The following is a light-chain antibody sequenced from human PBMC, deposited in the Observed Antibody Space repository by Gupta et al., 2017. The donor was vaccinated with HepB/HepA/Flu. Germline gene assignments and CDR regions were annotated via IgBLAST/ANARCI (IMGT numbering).Light chain of an antibody. CDR1: SNNVGNQG. CDR2: RNN. V-gene: IGLV10-54*04. Sequence: QAGLTQPPSVSKDLRQIATITCTGNSNNVGNQGAAWLQQHQGHPPKLLSYRNNKRPSGISERFPASRSGNTDSLNITGLQPEDEADDDGSAWDSSLSAGVCGGGTKVT. CDR3: SAWDSSLSAGV. J-gene: IGLJ3*02.